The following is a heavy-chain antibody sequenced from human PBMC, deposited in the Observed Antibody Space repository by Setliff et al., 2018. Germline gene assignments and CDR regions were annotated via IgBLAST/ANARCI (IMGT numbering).Heavy chain of an antibody. CDR2: MYYSGDT. CDR1: DGSSSSHY. CDR3: ARLPPLHTPMALTFGY. Sequence: SETLSLTCTVSDGSSSSHYWSWIRQPPGKGLEWIGYMYYSGDTNYNPSLKSRVTISVDTSKNQFSLELRSVTAADTAVYYCARLPPLHTPMALTFGYWGQGILVTVSS. D-gene: IGHD5-18*01. V-gene: IGHV4-59*08. J-gene: IGHJ4*02.